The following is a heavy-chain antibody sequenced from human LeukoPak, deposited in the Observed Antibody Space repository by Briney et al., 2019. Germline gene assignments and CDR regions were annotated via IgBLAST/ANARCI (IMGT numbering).Heavy chain of an antibody. CDR3: ARESYSSAWFFNY. D-gene: IGHD6-19*01. V-gene: IGHV4-39*02. CDR2: IYYSGST. J-gene: IGHJ4*02. CDR1: GGSISSSNYY. Sequence: SETLSLTCTVSGGSISSSNYYWGWIRQPPGKGLEWIGSIYYSGSTYYNPSLKSRVTISVDTSKNQSSLKLNSVTAADTAVYYCARESYSSAWFFNYWGQGTLVTVSS.